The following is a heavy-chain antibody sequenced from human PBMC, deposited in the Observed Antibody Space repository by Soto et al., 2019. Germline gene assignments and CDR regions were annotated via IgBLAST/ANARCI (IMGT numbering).Heavy chain of an antibody. J-gene: IGHJ5*02. D-gene: IGHD6-13*01. Sequence: SETLSLTCAVSGGSISSSNWWSWVRQPPGKGLEWIGEIYHSGSTNYNPSLKSRVTISVDKSKNQFSLKLSSVTAADTAVYYCARARRVAAAGRVNWFDPWGQGTLVTVSS. CDR3: ARARRVAAAGRVNWFDP. CDR2: IYHSGST. V-gene: IGHV4-4*02. CDR1: GGSISSSNW.